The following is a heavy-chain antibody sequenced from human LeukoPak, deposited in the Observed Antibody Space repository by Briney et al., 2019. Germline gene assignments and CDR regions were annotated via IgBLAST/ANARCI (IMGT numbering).Heavy chain of an antibody. Sequence: ASVKVSCKATGYIFSNYGISWVRQAPRHGLEWMGWISSGGNTNYAPKFQDRATMTTDTSTSTAYMELRSLRFDDTAVYYCARDFAWGSGGAPIDDNWLDPWGQGTLVTVSS. V-gene: IGHV1-18*01. CDR2: ISSGGNT. CDR1: GYIFSNYG. D-gene: IGHD7-27*01. CDR3: ARDFAWGSGGAPIDDNWLDP. J-gene: IGHJ5*02.